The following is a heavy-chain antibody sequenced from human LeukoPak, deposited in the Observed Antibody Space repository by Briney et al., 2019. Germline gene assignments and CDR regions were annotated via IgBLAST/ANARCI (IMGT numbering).Heavy chain of an antibody. CDR1: GFTFTSSA. CDR3: AADTVTSSVFAS. D-gene: IGHD4-11*01. V-gene: IGHV1-58*02. J-gene: IGHJ5*01. CDR2: IVVGSGNT. Sequence: ASVKVSCKASGFTFTSSAMQWVRQARGQRLEWIGWIVVGSGNTNYAQKFQERVTITRDMSTSTAYMELSSLRSEDTAVYYCAADTVTSSVFASWGQGTLVTVSS.